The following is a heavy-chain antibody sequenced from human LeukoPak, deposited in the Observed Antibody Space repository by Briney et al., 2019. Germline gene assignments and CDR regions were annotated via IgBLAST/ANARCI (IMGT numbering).Heavy chain of an antibody. CDR2: ISYDGSNK. Sequence: GGSLRLSCAASGFTFSSYAMHWVRQAPGKGLEWVAVISYDGSNKYYADSVKGRFTISRDNSKNTLYLQMNSLRAEDTAVYYCARGPPYDSSGYYYGIDYWGQGTLVTVSS. CDR3: ARGPPYDSSGYYYGIDY. V-gene: IGHV3-30-3*01. J-gene: IGHJ4*02. CDR1: GFTFSSYA. D-gene: IGHD3-22*01.